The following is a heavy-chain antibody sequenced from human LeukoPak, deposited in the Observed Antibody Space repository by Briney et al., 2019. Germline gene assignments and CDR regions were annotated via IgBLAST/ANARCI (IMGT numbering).Heavy chain of an antibody. CDR3: ASGGYSYGLNY. CDR1: GGSISSYY. V-gene: IGHV4-59*01. CDR2: IYYSGST. Sequence: SETLSLTCTVSGGSISSYYWSWIQQPPGKGLEWIGYIYYSGSTNYNPSLKSRVTISVDTSKNQFSLKLSSVTAADTAVYYCASGGYSYGLNYWGQGTLVTVSS. J-gene: IGHJ4*02. D-gene: IGHD5-18*01.